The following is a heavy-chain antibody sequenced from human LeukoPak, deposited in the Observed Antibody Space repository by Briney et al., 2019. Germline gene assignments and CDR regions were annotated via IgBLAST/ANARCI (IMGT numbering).Heavy chain of an antibody. CDR1: GFTFSSYS. CDR3: AKDPSYRYGSGSTFDY. J-gene: IGHJ4*02. D-gene: IGHD3-10*01. Sequence: PGGSLRLSCAASGFTFSSYSMNWVRQAPGKGLEWVSYISSSSSTIYYADSVKGRFTISRDNSKNTLYLQMNSLRAEDTAVYYCAKDPSYRYGSGSTFDYWGQGTLVTVSS. CDR2: ISSSSSTI. V-gene: IGHV3-48*01.